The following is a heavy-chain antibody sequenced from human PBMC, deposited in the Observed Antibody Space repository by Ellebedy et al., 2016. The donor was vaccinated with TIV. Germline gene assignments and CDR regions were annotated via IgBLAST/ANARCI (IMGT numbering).Heavy chain of an antibody. V-gene: IGHV1-8*01. CDR3: ARDAIPYYGMDV. CDR2: MNPNSGNT. J-gene: IGHJ6*02. CDR1: GYTFTSYD. Sequence: ASVKVSCXASGYTFTSYDINWVRQATGQGLEWMGWMNPNSGNTGYAQKFQGRVTMTRDTSISTAYMELSRLRSDDTAVYYCARDAIPYYGMDVWGQGTTVTVSS.